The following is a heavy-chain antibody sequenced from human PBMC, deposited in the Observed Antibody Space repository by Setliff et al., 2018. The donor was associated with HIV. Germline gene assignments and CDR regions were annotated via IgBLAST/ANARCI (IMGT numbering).Heavy chain of an antibody. CDR3: ARAAGDWNTFDI. D-gene: IGHD1-1*01. Sequence: VASVKVSCKASGYTFTGYYIHWVRQAPGQGLEWMGLIIPNSDDTNYAQKFQGRVTMTRDTSISTAYLEMSMLRSDDTAIYYCARAAGDWNTFDIWGQGTMVTVSS. J-gene: IGHJ3*02. CDR2: IIPNSDDT. V-gene: IGHV1-2*02. CDR1: GYTFTGYY.